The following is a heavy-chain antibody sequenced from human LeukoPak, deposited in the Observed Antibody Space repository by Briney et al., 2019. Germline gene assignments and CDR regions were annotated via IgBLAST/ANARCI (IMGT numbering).Heavy chain of an antibody. CDR2: IYYSGSA. CDR1: GGSINSGGHY. J-gene: IGHJ4*02. Sequence: PSETLSLTCTVSGGSINSGGHYWSWVRQHAGKGLEWMGYIYYSGSASYNPSLKSRVSISIDTPKNQFSLKLSSVTAADTAVYFCARVTLFGIAYYFDYWGQGSLVTVSS. V-gene: IGHV4-31*03. D-gene: IGHD3-3*01. CDR3: ARVTLFGIAYYFDY.